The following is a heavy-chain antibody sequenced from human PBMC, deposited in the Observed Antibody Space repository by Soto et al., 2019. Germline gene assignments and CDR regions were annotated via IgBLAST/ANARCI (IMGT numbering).Heavy chain of an antibody. CDR1: GGPFSGYY. J-gene: IGHJ4*02. D-gene: IGHD3-16*01. CDR3: ACGGGYDY. Sequence: SETLSLTCAVYGGPFSGYYWSWIRQPPWKGLEWIGEINHSGSTNYNPSLKSRVTISVDTSKNQFSLKLSSVTAADTAVYYCACGGGYDYGGQGTRVTLSS. CDR2: INHSGST. V-gene: IGHV4-34*01.